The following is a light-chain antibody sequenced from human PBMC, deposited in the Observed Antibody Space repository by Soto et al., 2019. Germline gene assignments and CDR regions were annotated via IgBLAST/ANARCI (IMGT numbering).Light chain of an antibody. Sequence: QSVLTQSPSASACLGASVKLTCTLSSGHSNYAIAWHQQQPEKGPRYLMKLNSDGSHSKGDGIPDRFSGSSSGAERYLTISSLQSEDEADYYCQTWGTGIRVFGGGTKLTVL. CDR3: QTWGTGIRV. CDR2: LNSDGSH. CDR1: SGHSNYA. J-gene: IGLJ2*01. V-gene: IGLV4-69*01.